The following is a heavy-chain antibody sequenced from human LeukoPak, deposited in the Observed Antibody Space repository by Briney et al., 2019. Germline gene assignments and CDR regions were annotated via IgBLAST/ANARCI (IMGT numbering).Heavy chain of an antibody. V-gene: IGHV4-59*01. CDR2: IHYSGSI. J-gene: IGHJ3*02. CDR3: ARVGSYAFDI. CDR1: GGSFGSYY. Sequence: SEPLTLTCTVSGGSFGSYYWSWIRQPPGRGLGWSGYIHYSGSINSNPALNSRVSISVDTSKNQYSLRLSSVTAADTAVYYCARVGSYAFDIWGQGTMVTVSS.